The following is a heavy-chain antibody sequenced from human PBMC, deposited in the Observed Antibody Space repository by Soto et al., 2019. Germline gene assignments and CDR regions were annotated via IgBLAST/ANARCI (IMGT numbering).Heavy chain of an antibody. J-gene: IGHJ4*02. CDR1: GFNFSDYA. Sequence: HPVWSLRLSCGTSGFNFSDYAMHWVRQAPGKGPEYVAVFSYDGIYKFYADSVKGRFTISRDNSKNTLYLEMNNLRVEDTAVYFCAREGRNPSIRSSNCLAHWGQGNLVTVSS. V-gene: IGHV3-30-3*01. CDR3: AREGRNPSIRSSNCLAH. CDR2: FSYDGIYK. D-gene: IGHD1-1*01.